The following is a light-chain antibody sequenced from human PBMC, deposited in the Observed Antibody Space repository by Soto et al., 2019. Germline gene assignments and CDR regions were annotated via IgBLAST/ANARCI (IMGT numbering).Light chain of an antibody. V-gene: IGKV2-28*01. CDR3: QQYHYWWT. J-gene: IGKJ1*01. CDR2: LGS. CDR1: QSLLHSRGDNY. Sequence: DILLTQSPLSLSVTPGDPASICCRSTQSLLHSRGDNYLDWYVQKPGQSPQLLIYLGSNRASGVPARFSGSGSGTEFTLTISSLQSEDFAVYYCQQYHYWWTFGQGTKVAIK.